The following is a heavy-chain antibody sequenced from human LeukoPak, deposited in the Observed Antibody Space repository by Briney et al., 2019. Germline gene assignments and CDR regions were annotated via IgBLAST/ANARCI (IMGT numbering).Heavy chain of an antibody. CDR3: ATLDSYYDNSGRPLIPD. J-gene: IGHJ4*02. CDR1: GYTLTDFS. Sequence: ASVKVSCNISGYTLTDFSMHWVRQAPGRGLEWMGGFNREDDEPIYAPHFRGRVTVTEDTSTDTAYMELSSLRSEDTAVYYCATLDSYYDNSGRPLIPDWGQGTLVTVSS. D-gene: IGHD3-22*01. V-gene: IGHV1-24*01. CDR2: FNREDDEP.